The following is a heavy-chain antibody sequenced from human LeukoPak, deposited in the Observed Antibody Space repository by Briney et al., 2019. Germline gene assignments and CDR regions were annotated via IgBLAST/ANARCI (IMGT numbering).Heavy chain of an antibody. CDR1: GFTFSSYA. Sequence: GGSLRLSCAASGFTFSSYAMSWVRQAPGKGLEWFSAISGSGGSTYYADSVKGRFTISRDNTKNTLYLQMNSLRAEDTAVYYCTGGFGELFDYWGQGTLVTVSS. CDR2: ISGSGGST. D-gene: IGHD3-10*01. CDR3: TGGFGELFDY. V-gene: IGHV3-23*01. J-gene: IGHJ4*02.